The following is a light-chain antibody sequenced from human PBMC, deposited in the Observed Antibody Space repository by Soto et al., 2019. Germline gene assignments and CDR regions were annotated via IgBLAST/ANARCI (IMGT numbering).Light chain of an antibody. V-gene: IGKV3-11*01. Sequence: EIVLTQSPATLSLSPGERATLSCRASQTVRNNYLAWYQQKPGQAPRLLIYDTSNRATGVPARFSGSGSGTDFTLTISSLEPEDCAIYYCQQRQYWPPITFGQGTRLEIK. CDR1: QTVRNNY. J-gene: IGKJ5*01. CDR3: QQRQYWPPIT. CDR2: DTS.